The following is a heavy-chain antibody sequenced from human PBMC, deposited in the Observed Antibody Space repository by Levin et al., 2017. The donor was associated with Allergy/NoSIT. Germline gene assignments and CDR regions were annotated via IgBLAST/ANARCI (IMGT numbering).Heavy chain of an antibody. Sequence: RGSLRLSCVASGFTFSNYAMSWVRQAPGKGLEWVSAISGSGDSTYYAESVKGRFTVSRDNSKNTLFLQMNSLRAEDTAVYYCAKDMSVSGWTPPEFDYWGQGTLVTVSS. J-gene: IGHJ4*02. CDR1: GFTFSNYA. D-gene: IGHD6-19*01. CDR2: ISGSGDST. V-gene: IGHV3-23*01. CDR3: AKDMSVSGWTPPEFDY.